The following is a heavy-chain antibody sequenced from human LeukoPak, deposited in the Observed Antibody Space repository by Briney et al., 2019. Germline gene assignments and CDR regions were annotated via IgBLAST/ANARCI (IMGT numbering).Heavy chain of an antibody. D-gene: IGHD2-2*02. V-gene: IGHV4-59*01. CDR1: GGSISSYY. Sequence: SETLSLTCTVSGGSISSYYWSWIRQPPGKGLEWIGYIYYSGSTNYNPSLKSRVTISVDTSKNQFSLKLSSVTAADTAVYYCARVGGCSSTSCYNRYAFDIWGQGTMVTVSS. J-gene: IGHJ3*02. CDR2: IYYSGST. CDR3: ARVGGCSSTSCYNRYAFDI.